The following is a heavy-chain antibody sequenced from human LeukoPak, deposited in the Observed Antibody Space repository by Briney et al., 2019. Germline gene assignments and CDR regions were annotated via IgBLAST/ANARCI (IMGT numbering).Heavy chain of an antibody. CDR3: ARLDAGNYYDSSGYYYY. D-gene: IGHD3-22*01. CDR2: INHSGST. J-gene: IGHJ4*02. V-gene: IGHV4-39*07. CDR1: GGSISSSDYY. Sequence: SETLSLTCTVSGGSISSSDYYWSWIRQPPGKGLEWIGEINHSGSTNYNPSLKSRVTISVDTSKNQFSLKLSSVTAADTAVYYCARLDAGNYYDSSGYYYYWGQGTLVTVSS.